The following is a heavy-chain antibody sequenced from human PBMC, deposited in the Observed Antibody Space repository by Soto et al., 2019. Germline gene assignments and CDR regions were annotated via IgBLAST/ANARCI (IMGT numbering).Heavy chain of an antibody. CDR2: ISGGGGST. Sequence: EVQLLESGGGLVQPGGSLRLSCAASGFTFSTYAMNWVRQAPGKGLEWVSAISGGGGSTYYADSVKGRVTISRDNSKNTLYLKMSSLRAEDTAVYYCAKVSLGALTFTDYYYYGLDVWGQGTTVTVSS. J-gene: IGHJ6*02. CDR1: GFTFSTYA. CDR3: AKVSLGALTFTDYYYYGLDV. V-gene: IGHV3-23*01. D-gene: IGHD1-26*01.